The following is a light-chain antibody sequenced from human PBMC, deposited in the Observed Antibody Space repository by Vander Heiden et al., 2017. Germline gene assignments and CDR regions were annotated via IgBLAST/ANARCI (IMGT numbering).Light chain of an antibody. J-gene: IGLJ1*01. V-gene: IGLV1-40*01. Sequence: QSVLTQPPSVSGAPGQSVTISCTGSSSNIGAGYDVHGYQQLPGTAPKLLIYGNGNRPSGVPDRFSGSKSGTSASLAITGLQAEDEADYYCQSYDSSLSGSYVFGTGTKVTVL. CDR3: QSYDSSLSGSYV. CDR2: GNG. CDR1: SSNIGAGYD.